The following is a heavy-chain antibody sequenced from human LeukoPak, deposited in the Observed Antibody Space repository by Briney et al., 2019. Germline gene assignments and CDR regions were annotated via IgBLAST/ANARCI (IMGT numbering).Heavy chain of an antibody. J-gene: IGHJ3*02. Sequence: ASVKVSCKVSGYTLTELSMHWVRQAPGKGLEWMGGFDPEDGETIYAQKFQGRVTMTEDTSTDTAYMELSSLRSEDTAVYYCARSSITFLGEVTGVFDIWGKGKMVTVSS. CDR1: GYTLTELS. CDR3: ARSSITFLGEVTGVFDI. V-gene: IGHV1-24*01. CDR2: FDPEDGET. D-gene: IGHD3-3*01.